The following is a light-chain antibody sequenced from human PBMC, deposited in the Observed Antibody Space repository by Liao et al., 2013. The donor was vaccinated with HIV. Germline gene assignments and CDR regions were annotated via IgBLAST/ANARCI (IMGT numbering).Light chain of an antibody. CDR1: KLGDKY. Sequence: SYELTQPPSVSVSPGQTASITCSGDKLGDKYVCWYQQKTGQSPVLIIYQDMKRPSGIPERFSGSSSGNTATLTISGTQGMDEADYYCQAWDSSTVVFGGGTKLTVL. CDR3: QAWDSSTVV. CDR2: QDM. J-gene: IGLJ3*02. V-gene: IGLV3-1*01.